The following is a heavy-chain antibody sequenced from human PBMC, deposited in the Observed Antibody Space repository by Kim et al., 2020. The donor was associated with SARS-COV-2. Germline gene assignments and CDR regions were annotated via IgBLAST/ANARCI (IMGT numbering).Heavy chain of an antibody. Sequence: GGSLRLSCAASGFTFSTYWMTWVRQAPGKGQEWVDNIKEDGSVKHYEGSVKSRLTIATDNTKNSLYLQMNGLRSEDTAAYHCATSTNWAFDHWGQGKLVT. CDR3: ATSTNWAFDH. D-gene: IGHD1-1*01. V-gene: IGHV3-7*03. J-gene: IGHJ4*02. CDR2: IKEDGSVK. CDR1: GFTFSTYW.